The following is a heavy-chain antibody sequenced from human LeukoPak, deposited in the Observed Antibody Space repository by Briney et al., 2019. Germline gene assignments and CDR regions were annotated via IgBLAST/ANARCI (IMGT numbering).Heavy chain of an antibody. V-gene: IGHV1-69*05. J-gene: IGHJ6*03. CDR2: IIPIFGTA. Sequence: SVKVSCKGSGSTFRSYAISWVRTAPGQGLEWMGGIIPIFGTANYAQKFQGRVTITTDESTSTAYMELSSLRSEDTAVYYCASDGSRVDIVATIWDYYYYMDVWGKGTTVTVSS. D-gene: IGHD5-12*01. CDR1: GSTFRSYA. CDR3: ASDGSRVDIVATIWDYYYYMDV.